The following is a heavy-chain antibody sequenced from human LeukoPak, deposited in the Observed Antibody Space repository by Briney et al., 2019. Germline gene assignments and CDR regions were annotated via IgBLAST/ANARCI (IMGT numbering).Heavy chain of an antibody. V-gene: IGHV1-18*01. CDR3: ARDLRDSSGYYGYYFDY. CDR1: GYTFTSYG. D-gene: IGHD3-22*01. J-gene: IGHJ4*02. CDR2: ISAYNGNT. Sequence: ASVNVSCKASGYTFTSYGISWVRQAPGQGLEWMGWISAYNGNTNYAQKLQGRVTMTTDTSTSTAYMELRSLRSDDTAVYYCARDLRDSSGYYGYYFDYWGQGTLVTVSS.